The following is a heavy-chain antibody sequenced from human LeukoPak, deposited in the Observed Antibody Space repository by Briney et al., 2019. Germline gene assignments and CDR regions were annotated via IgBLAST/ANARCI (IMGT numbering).Heavy chain of an antibody. CDR2: INLSGGST. D-gene: IGHD4-17*01. CDR3: ARDYGDYGYFDY. CDR1: GYTFTSYY. V-gene: IGHV1-46*01. Sequence: ASVKVSCKASGYTFTSYYMHWVRQAPGQGLEWMGIINLSGGSTSYAQKFQGRVTMTRDTSTSTVYMELSSLRSEDTAVYYCARDYGDYGYFDYWGQGTLVTVSS. J-gene: IGHJ4*02.